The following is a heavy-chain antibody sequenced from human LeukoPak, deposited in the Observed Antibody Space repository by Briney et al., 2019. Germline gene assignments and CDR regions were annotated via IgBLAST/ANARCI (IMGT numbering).Heavy chain of an antibody. V-gene: IGHV4-34*01. D-gene: IGHD2-2*01. CDR3: ARLYCSSTSCYGFDY. CDR1: GGSFSGYY. CDR2: INHSGST. Sequence: PSETLSLTCAVYGGSFSGYYWSWIRQPPGKGLEWIGEINHSGSTNYNPSLKSRVTISVDTSKNQFSLKLSSVTAADTAVYYCARLYCSSTSCYGFDYWGQGTLVTVSS. J-gene: IGHJ4*02.